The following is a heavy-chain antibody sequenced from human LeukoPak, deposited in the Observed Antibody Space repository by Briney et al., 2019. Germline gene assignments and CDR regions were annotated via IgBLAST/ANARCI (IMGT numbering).Heavy chain of an antibody. Sequence: SETLSLTCAVYNGSFSDYYWSWIRQPPGKGLEWIGEINHSGSTNYNPSLKSRVTISVDTSKDQFSLKLSSVTAADTAVYYCARGRGLTYYYDSSGYYYNYWGQGTLVTVSS. V-gene: IGHV4-34*01. J-gene: IGHJ4*02. CDR2: INHSGST. CDR3: ARGRGLTYYYDSSGYYYNY. D-gene: IGHD3-22*01. CDR1: NGSFSDYY.